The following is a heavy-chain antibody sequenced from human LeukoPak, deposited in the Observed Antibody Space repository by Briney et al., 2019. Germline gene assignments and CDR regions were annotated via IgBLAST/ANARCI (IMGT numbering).Heavy chain of an antibody. CDR1: GFTFSTYW. CDR3: ARDSSGPWFDP. J-gene: IGHJ5*02. CDR2: IKGDGSVQ. Sequence: GGSLRLSCAASGFTFSTYWMTWVRQSPGKGLEWVANIKGDGSVQYYVDSVKGRFTISRDNAKNSLYLQLNSLRAEDTAVYYCARDSSGPWFDPWGQGTLVTVSS. D-gene: IGHD6-6*01. V-gene: IGHV3-7*05.